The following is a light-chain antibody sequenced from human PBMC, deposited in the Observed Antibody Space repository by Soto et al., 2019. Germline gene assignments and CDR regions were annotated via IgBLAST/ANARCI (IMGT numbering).Light chain of an antibody. J-gene: IGKJ1*01. CDR1: QGIRSA. Sequence: AIQVTQSPXSLSASVGDSVTITCRTSQGIRSALGWYQQQPGKVPKLLIYAASTLRSGVPSRFSGSGSGRDFTLTISSLQPEDFATYYCLLDYSYFWAFGQGTKVDIK. CDR3: LLDYSYFWA. V-gene: IGKV1-6*01. CDR2: AAS.